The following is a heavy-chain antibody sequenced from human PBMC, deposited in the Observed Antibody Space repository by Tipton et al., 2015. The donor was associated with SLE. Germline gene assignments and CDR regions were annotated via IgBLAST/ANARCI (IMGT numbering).Heavy chain of an antibody. Sequence: RSLGLSCAASGFTFSSYAMHWVRQAPGKGLEWVAVISFDGNNKYYADSVKGRFTISRDNSKNTLFLQMNSLRAEETAVYYCARAPLGETLRAVDIWGQGTMGSDSS. V-gene: IGHV3-30-3*01. J-gene: IGHJ3*02. CDR2: ISFDGNNK. D-gene: IGHD3-16*01. CDR1: GFTFSSYA. CDR3: ARAPLGETLRAVDI.